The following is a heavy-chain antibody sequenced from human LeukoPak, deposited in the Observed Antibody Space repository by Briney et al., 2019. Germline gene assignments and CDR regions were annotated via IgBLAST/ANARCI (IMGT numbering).Heavy chain of an antibody. J-gene: IGHJ4*02. D-gene: IGHD6-19*01. CDR3: ARGYSSGWYGGADFDY. Sequence: ASVKVSCMASGYTFTGYYMHWVRQAPGQGLEWMGWINPNSGDTNYAQKFQGRVTMTRDTSISTAYMELSRLRSDDTAVYYCARGYSSGWYGGADFDYWGQGTLVTVSS. CDR1: GYTFTGYY. CDR2: INPNSGDT. V-gene: IGHV1-2*02.